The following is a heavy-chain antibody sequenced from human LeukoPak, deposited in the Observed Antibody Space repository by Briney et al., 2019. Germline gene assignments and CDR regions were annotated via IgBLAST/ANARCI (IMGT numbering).Heavy chain of an antibody. CDR2: IYYSGST. CDR3: ARHGIPYSSGWYYYYYYYGMDV. Sequence: SETLSLTCTVSGGSISSSSYYWGWIRQPPGKGLEWIGSIYYSGSTYYNLSLKSQVTISVDTSKNQFSLKLSSVTAADTAVYYCARHGIPYSSGWYYYYYYYGMDVWGQGTTVTVSS. D-gene: IGHD6-19*01. CDR1: GGSISSSSYY. J-gene: IGHJ6*02. V-gene: IGHV4-39*01.